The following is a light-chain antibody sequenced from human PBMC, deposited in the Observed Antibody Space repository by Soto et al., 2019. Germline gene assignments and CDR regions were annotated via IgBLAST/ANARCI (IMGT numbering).Light chain of an antibody. J-gene: IGLJ1*01. CDR1: SSDIGSYNY. V-gene: IGLV2-14*03. Sequence: QSALTQPASVSGSPGQSITISCTGTSSDIGSYNYVSWYQQHPGKAPKLIIYDVSNRPSGVSDRFSGSKSGNTASLTISGLQAEDEAVYYCNSYIITGTYVFGTGTKLTVL. CDR2: DVS. CDR3: NSYIITGTYV.